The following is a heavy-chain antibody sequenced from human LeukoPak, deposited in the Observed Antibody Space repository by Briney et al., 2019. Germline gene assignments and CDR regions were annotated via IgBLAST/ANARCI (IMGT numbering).Heavy chain of an antibody. CDR2: IYTSGST. J-gene: IGHJ5*02. Sequence: SETLSLTCTVSGGSISSYYWSWIRQPAGKGLEWIGRIYTSGSTNYNPSLKSRVTMSVDTSKNQFSLKLSSVTAADTAVYYCARGKESPPYSSSPTWFDPWGQGTLVTVSS. CDR3: ARGKESPPYSSSPTWFDP. CDR1: GGSISSYY. D-gene: IGHD6-13*01. V-gene: IGHV4-4*07.